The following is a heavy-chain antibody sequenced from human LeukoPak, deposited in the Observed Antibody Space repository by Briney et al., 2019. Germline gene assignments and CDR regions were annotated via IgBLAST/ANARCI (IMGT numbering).Heavy chain of an antibody. D-gene: IGHD3-22*01. V-gene: IGHV3-74*01. J-gene: IGHJ4*02. CDR3: VRDFGESSGYYFDY. CDR1: GFIFSRYW. CDR2: INGDGSTL. Sequence: GGSLRLSCAASGFIFSRYWMHWVHQAPGKGLVWVSRINGDGSTLSYADSVKGRFTISRDNAKNTLYLQMNSLRAEDTAVYYCVRDFGESSGYYFDYWGQGTLVTVSS.